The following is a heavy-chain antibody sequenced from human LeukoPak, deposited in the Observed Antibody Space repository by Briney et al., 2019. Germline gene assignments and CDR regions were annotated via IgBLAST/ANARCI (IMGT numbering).Heavy chain of an antibody. V-gene: IGHV3-30-3*01. CDR1: GFTFSSYA. CDR2: ISYDGSNK. J-gene: IGHJ4*02. D-gene: IGHD3-16*01. CDR3: ARGLYYFDY. Sequence: GGSLRLSCAASGFTFSSYAMHWVRQAPGKGLEWVAVISYDGSNKYYADSVKGRFTISRDNSKNTLYLQMNSLRAEDTAVYYCARGLYYFDYWGQGTLVTVSS.